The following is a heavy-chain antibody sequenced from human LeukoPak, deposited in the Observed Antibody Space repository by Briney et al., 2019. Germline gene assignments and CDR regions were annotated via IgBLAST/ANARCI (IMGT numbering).Heavy chain of an antibody. CDR1: GFTFSSYS. D-gene: IGHD6-19*01. J-gene: IGHJ4*02. CDR2: ISSSSSTI. V-gene: IGHV3-48*01. CDR3: ARDLMLFGYSIGPLPDFDY. Sequence: GGSLRLSCAASGFTFSSYSMNWVRQAPGKGLEWVSYISSSSSTIYYADSVKGRFTISRDNAKNSLYLQMNSLRAEDTAVYYCARDLMLFGYSIGPLPDFDYWGQGTLVTVSS.